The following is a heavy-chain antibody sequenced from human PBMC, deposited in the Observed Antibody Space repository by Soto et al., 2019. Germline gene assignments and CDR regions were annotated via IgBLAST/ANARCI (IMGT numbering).Heavy chain of an antibody. D-gene: IGHD6-19*01. J-gene: IGHJ6*02. CDR1: GFTFSSYG. CDR2: ISYDGSNK. CDR3: AKEVAVAGIYYYGMDV. Sequence: GGSLRLSCAASGFTFSSYGMHWVRQAPGKGLEWVAVISYDGSNKYYADSVKGRFTISRDNSKNTLYLQMNSLRAEDTAVYYCAKEVAVAGIYYYGMDVWGQGTTVTVSS. V-gene: IGHV3-30*18.